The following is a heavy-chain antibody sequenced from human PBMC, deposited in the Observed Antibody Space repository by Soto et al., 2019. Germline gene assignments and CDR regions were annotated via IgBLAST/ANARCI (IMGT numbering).Heavy chain of an antibody. Sequence: PSETLSLTCPVSGGSISSSSYYWGWIRQPPGKGLEWIGSIYYSGSTYYNPSLKSRVTISVDTSKNQFSLKLSSVTAADTAVYYCARATVTTFGWFDPWGQGTLVTVSS. CDR2: IYYSGST. CDR1: GGSISSSSYY. V-gene: IGHV4-39*01. CDR3: ARATVTTFGWFDP. D-gene: IGHD4-4*01. J-gene: IGHJ5*02.